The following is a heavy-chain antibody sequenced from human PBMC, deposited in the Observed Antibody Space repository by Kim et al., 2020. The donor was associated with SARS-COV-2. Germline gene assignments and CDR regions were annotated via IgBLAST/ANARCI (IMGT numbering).Heavy chain of an antibody. Sequence: GGSLRLSCAASGFTFSSYAMHWVRQAPGKGLEWVAVISYDGSNKYYADSVKGRFTISRDNSKNTLYLQMNSLRAEDTAVYYCARDLSGSYYGGFDYWGQGTLVTVSS. CDR3: ARDLSGSYYGGFDY. J-gene: IGHJ4*02. D-gene: IGHD1-26*01. CDR1: GFTFSSYA. V-gene: IGHV3-30*04. CDR2: ISYDGSNK.